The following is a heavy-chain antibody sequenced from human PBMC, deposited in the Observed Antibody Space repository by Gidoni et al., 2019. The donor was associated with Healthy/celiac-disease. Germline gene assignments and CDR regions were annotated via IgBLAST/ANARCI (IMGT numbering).Heavy chain of an antibody. CDR3: AHIRYGGVDCGGDCPPED. CDR1: RFSLRTSGVG. D-gene: IGHD2-21*02. J-gene: IGHJ4*02. CDR2: IYWDDDK. Sequence: QLALKESGPALVEPTQTLPLTCTCPRFSLRTSGVGVGCIRLPPGKALGWRALIYWDDDKRYSPSLTSRVTITKDTSNILGRPTRTNMAPVDTATYYCAHIRYGGVDCGGDCPPEDWGQGTLVTVSS. V-gene: IGHV2-5*02.